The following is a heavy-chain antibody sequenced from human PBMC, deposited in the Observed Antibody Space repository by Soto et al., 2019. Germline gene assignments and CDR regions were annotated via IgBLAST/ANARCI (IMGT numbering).Heavy chain of an antibody. Sequence: QVQLQESGPGLVKPSETLSLTCSVSDDSVNSIGYYWTWIRQFPGRGLEWIGCVYYGGRTYFNPSLKNRLMMSLDTSKNQFSLKMTSMTAADTAVYYCARMLADGYDLWGPGTLVSVSS. D-gene: IGHD5-12*01. CDR2: VYYGGRT. V-gene: IGHV4-31*02. J-gene: IGHJ4*02. CDR1: DDSVNSIGYY. CDR3: ARMLADGYDL.